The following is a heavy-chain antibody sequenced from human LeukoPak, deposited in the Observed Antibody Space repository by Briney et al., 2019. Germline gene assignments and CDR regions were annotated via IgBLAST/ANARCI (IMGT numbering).Heavy chain of an antibody. CDR3: ARPQDHGGNVENFNI. CDR1: GYTFTADY. V-gene: IGHV1-2*02. Sequence: GASVKVSCKASGYTFTADYIHWVRQAPGQGLEWMGWINPNSGGTNYALTFRGRVTMTRDTSISTASMELSRLISDDTAVYYCARPQDHGGNVENFNIWGQGTMVTVSS. J-gene: IGHJ3*02. CDR2: INPNSGGT. D-gene: IGHD4-23*01.